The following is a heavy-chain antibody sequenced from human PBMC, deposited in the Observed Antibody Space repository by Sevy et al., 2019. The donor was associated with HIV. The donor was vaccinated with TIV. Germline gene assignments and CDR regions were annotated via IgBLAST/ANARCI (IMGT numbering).Heavy chain of an antibody. CDR3: ASPDSLHYYALDV. D-gene: IGHD2-15*01. CDR2: IYYTGST. Sequence: SETLSLTCTVSGGSISSSSYYWGWIRQPPGKGPEYIGSIYYTGSTYYNPSLKSRITISVARSKNQFSLKLTSVTVADTGLYFCASPDSLHYYALDVWGQGTTVTVSS. CDR1: GGSISSSSYY. J-gene: IGHJ6*02. V-gene: IGHV4-39*01.